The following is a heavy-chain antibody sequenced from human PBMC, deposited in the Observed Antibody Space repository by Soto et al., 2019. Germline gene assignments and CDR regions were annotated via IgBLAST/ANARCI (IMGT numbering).Heavy chain of an antibody. V-gene: IGHV4-30-2*01. Sequence: PSETLCVTWAVAGGSISSGGDSWSWIRQPPGKGLEWIGYIYHSGSTYYNPSLKSRVTISVDRSKNQFSLKLSSVTAADTAVYYCARVPDRRGQGTLVTVSS. CDR1: GGSISSGGDS. D-gene: IGHD2-2*01. J-gene: IGHJ5*02. CDR3: ARVPDR. CDR2: IYHSGST.